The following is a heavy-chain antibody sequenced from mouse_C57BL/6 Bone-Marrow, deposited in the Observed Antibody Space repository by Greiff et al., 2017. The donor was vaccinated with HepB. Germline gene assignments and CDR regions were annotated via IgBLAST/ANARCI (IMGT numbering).Heavy chain of an antibody. V-gene: IGHV1-26*01. CDR3: ARKGLWLRRTPHYYAMDY. D-gene: IGHD2-2*01. Sequence: EVQLQQSGPELVKPGASVKISCKASGYTFTDYYMNWVKQSHGKSLEWIGDINPNNGGTSYNQKFKGKATLTVDKSSSTAYMELRSLTSEDSAVYYCARKGLWLRRTPHYYAMDYWGQGTSVTVSS. CDR2: INPNNGGT. CDR1: GYTFTDYY. J-gene: IGHJ4*01.